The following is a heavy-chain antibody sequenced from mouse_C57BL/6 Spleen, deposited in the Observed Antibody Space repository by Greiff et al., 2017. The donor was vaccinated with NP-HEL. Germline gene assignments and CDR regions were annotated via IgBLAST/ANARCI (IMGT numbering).Heavy chain of an antibody. V-gene: IGHV2-6-1*01. CDR2: IWRDGST. CDR1: GFSLTSYG. Sequence: QVQLKQSGPGLVAPSQSLSITCTVSGFSLTSYGVHWVRQPPGKGLEWLVVIWRDGSTTYNSALKSRLGISKDNSKSQGFLKMNSLQTDDTAKYYCTRQKSYGSSYAWFAYWGQGTLVTVSA. CDR3: TRQKSYGSSYAWFAY. D-gene: IGHD1-1*01. J-gene: IGHJ3*01.